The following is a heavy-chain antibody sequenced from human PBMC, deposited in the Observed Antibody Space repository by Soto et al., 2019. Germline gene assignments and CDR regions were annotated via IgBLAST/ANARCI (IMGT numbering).Heavy chain of an antibody. D-gene: IGHD2-2*01. V-gene: IGHV1-8*02. CDR2: MNPINGAT. CDR3: GRGPSPRAPAGGSPYYYAMDV. CDR1: GYDFTAYD. Sequence: ASVQVSCKASGYDFTAYDINWVRQASGQELEWMGWMNPINGATGSARRFQGRVSMTRNTATATAYLGLTSLRSDDSAVYFCGRGPSPRAPAGGSPYYYAMDVWGQGTTVTVSS. J-gene: IGHJ6*02.